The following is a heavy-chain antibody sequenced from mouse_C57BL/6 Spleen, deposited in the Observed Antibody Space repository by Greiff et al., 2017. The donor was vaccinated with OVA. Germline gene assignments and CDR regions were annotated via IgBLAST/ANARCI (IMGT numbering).Heavy chain of an antibody. CDR3: ARGGSSRYYAMDD. Sequence: QVQLQQPGAELVKPGASVTMSCKASGYTFTSYWITWVKQRPGQGLEWIGDIYPGSGSTNYNEKFKSKATLTVDTSSSTAYMQLSRLTSEDSAVYYSARGGSSRYYAMDDWGQGTSVTVSS. CDR2: IYPGSGST. J-gene: IGHJ4*01. V-gene: IGHV1-55*01. D-gene: IGHD1-1*01. CDR1: GYTFTSYW.